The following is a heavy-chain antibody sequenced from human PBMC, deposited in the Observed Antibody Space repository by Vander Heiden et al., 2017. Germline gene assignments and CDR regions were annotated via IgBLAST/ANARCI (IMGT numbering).Heavy chain of an antibody. J-gene: IGHJ4*02. CDR2: IYYSGST. Sequence: QLQLQESGPGLVKPSENLSLTCTVPGGPISSSSYYWGWIRQPPGKGLEWIGSIYYSGSTYYNPSLKSRVTISVDTSKNQFSLKLSSVTAADTAVYYCARLGNIVLMVYVDYWGQGTLVTVSS. CDR1: GGPISSSSYY. D-gene: IGHD2-8*01. V-gene: IGHV4-39*01. CDR3: ARLGNIVLMVYVDY.